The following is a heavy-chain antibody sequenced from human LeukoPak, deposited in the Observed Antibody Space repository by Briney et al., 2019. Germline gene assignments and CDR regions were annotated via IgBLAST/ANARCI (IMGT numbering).Heavy chain of an antibody. CDR3: ARDYDSSGYSDAFDI. D-gene: IGHD3-22*01. Sequence: GGSLRLSCAASGYTFSNYDMHWVRQAPGKGLEWVAVLSHGGNSHYYSDSVKGRFTISRDNAKNSLYLQMNSLRAEDTALYYCARDYDSSGYSDAFDIWGQGTMVTVSS. CDR1: GYTFSNYD. V-gene: IGHV3-30*03. CDR2: LSHGGNSH. J-gene: IGHJ3*02.